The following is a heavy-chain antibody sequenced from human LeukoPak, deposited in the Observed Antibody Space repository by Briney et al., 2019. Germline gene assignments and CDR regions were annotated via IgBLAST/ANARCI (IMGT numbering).Heavy chain of an antibody. D-gene: IGHD3-10*01. CDR3: ARGPGLWFGELSLEDAFDI. Sequence: GASVKVSCKASGYTFTGYYMHWVRQAPGQGLEWMGWINPNSGGTNYAQKFKGRVTMTRDTSISTAYMELSRLRSDDTAVYYCARGPGLWFGELSLEDAFDIWGQGTVVTVSS. J-gene: IGHJ3*02. CDR2: INPNSGGT. V-gene: IGHV1-2*02. CDR1: GYTFTGYY.